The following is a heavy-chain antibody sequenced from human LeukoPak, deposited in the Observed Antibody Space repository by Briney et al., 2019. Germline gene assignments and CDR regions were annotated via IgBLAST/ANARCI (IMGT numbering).Heavy chain of an antibody. CDR1: GGTFSSYA. D-gene: IGHD1-14*01. CDR2: IIPILGIA. Sequence: SVKVSCKASGGTFSSYAISCVRQAPGQGLGWMGRIIPILGIANYAQKFPGRVTITADKSTSTAYMELSRLRSEDTPVYYCPRDERGTITTPWQYWGQGTLSPSPQ. J-gene: IGHJ4*02. V-gene: IGHV1-69*04. CDR3: PRDERGTITTPWQY.